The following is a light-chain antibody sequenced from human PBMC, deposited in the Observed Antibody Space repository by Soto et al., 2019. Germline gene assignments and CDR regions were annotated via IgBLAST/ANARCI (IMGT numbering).Light chain of an antibody. CDR3: QQHNNWPLT. Sequence: EIVMTQSPATLSVSRGERATLSCRASQSVSSNLAWSQQKPGQAPRLLVYGASTRATGIPARFSGSGSGTQFTLTISSLQSEDFAVYYCQQHNNWPLTFGGGTKVEIK. J-gene: IGKJ4*01. CDR1: QSVSSN. CDR2: GAS. V-gene: IGKV3-15*01.